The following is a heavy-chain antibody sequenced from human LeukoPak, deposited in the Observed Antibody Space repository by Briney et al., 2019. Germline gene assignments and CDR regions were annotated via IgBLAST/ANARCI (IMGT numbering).Heavy chain of an antibody. CDR1: GYTFTNYD. V-gene: IGHV1-8*01. J-gene: IGHJ4*02. Sequence: ASVKVSCKASGYTFTNYDINWVRQATGQGLEWMGWMNPNSGHAGYAQKFQGRVTITRSTSISTAYMELSSLRSEDTAVYLCARAVSGSFQLEGYWGQGTLVTVSS. CDR2: MNPNSGHA. CDR3: ARAVSGSFQLEGY. D-gene: IGHD1-26*01.